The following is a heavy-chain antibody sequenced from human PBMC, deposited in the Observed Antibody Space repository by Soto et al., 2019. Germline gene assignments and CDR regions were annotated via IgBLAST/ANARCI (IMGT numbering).Heavy chain of an antibody. CDR3: ARDGGSNYDILTGYHDAFDI. Sequence: ASVKVSCKASGYTFTTYAMHWVRQAPGQRLEWMGWINAGNGNTKYSQKFQGRVTITRDTSASTAYMELSSLRSEDTAVYYCARDGGSNYDILTGYHDAFDIWGQGTMVTVSS. J-gene: IGHJ3*02. V-gene: IGHV1-3*01. CDR2: INAGNGNT. D-gene: IGHD3-9*01. CDR1: GYTFTTYA.